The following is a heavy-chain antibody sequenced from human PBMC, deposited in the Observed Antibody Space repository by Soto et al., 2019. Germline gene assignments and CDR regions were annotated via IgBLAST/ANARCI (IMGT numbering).Heavy chain of an antibody. CDR2: IFYSGTT. CDR3: ARDLWVEPELYYYGMDV. CDR1: GYSISGADYY. V-gene: IGHV4-30-4*02. J-gene: IGHJ6*02. Sequence: SDTLSLTCTVSGYSISGADYYWSWIRQTPGKGLEWIGHIFYSGTTYYNPSLKSRLTISVDTSKNHFSLRLTSVTAADTAVYYCARDLWVEPELYYYGMDVWGQGTTVTVSS. D-gene: IGHD1-1*01.